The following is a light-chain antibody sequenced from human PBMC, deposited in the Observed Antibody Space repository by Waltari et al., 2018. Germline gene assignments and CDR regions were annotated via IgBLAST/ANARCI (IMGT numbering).Light chain of an antibody. CDR3: QQYDRSPYT. J-gene: IGKJ2*01. CDR1: LSLSSTY. V-gene: IGKV3-20*01. CDR2: CAS. Sequence: EIVLTQSPGTLSLSPGERASLSCRASLSLSSTYLAWYQQKPGQAPRLLIYCASSRATGIPARFSGSGSGTAFTLTISRLEPEDFAVYYCQQYDRSPYTFGQGTKLEIK.